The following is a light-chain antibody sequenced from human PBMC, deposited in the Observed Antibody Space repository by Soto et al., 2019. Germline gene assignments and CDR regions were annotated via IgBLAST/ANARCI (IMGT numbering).Light chain of an antibody. Sequence: EIVLTQSPVTVSLSPGERATLSCRASQSVSSSFLAWYQQKVGQAPRLLIYGASSRATGIPDRFSGSGSGTDFTLTISRLEPEDFAVYYCQQYGSSPRTFGQGTRLEIK. J-gene: IGKJ5*01. CDR3: QQYGSSPRT. V-gene: IGKV3-20*01. CDR1: QSVSSSF. CDR2: GAS.